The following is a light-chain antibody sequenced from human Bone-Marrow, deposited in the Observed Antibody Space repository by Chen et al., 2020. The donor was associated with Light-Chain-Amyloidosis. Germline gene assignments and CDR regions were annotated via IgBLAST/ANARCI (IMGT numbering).Light chain of an antibody. CDR2: DAS. V-gene: IGKV1-5*01. CDR1: QNIRKW. J-gene: IGKJ2*01. CDR3: RQYNAFSMYT. Sequence: DIQMTQFPSTLSASVGDSVTITCRASQNIRKWVAWYQQKPGKAPNLLIYDASNLESGVPSRFSGSGSGTEFTLTSSSLQPDDFATYYCRQYNAFSMYTFGQGTKLEIK.